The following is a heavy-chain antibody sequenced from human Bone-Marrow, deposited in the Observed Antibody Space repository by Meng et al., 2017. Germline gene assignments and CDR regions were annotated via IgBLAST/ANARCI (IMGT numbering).Heavy chain of an antibody. CDR1: GYTFTSYA. CDR3: ARDLILEQLGNFDY. D-gene: IGHD6-13*01. V-gene: IGHV1-18*01. CDR2: ISAYNGNT. Sequence: ASVKVSCKASGYTFTSYAMHWVRQAPGQGLEWMGWISAYNGNTNYAQKLQGRVTMTTDTSTSTAYMELRSLRSDDTAVYYCARDLILEQLGNFDYWGQGTLVTVSS. J-gene: IGHJ4*02.